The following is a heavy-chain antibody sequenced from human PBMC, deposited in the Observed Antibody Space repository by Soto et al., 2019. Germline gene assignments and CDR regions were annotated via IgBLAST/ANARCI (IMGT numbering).Heavy chain of an antibody. CDR1: GFSFSDYG. Sequence: GGSLRLSGAASGFSFSDYGMHWVSQAPGKGLEWLTIIWFDASHEYYADSVKGRFTISRDNSNNTLYLQMNSLRAEDTAVYYCAKDLEYSYGNFDYWGQGTLVTVS. CDR3: AKDLEYSYGNFDY. J-gene: IGHJ4*02. CDR2: IWFDASHE. D-gene: IGHD5-18*01. V-gene: IGHV3-33*06.